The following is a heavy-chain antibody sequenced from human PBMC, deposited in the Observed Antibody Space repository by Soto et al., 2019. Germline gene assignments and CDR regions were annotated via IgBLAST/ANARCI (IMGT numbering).Heavy chain of an antibody. V-gene: IGHV3-30*18. CDR3: AKDPLFYAAAGPGGWFDP. CDR2: ISYDGSNK. Sequence: LRLSCAASGFTFSSYGMHWVRQAPGKGLEWVAVISYDGSNKYYADSVKGRFTISRDNSKNTLYLQMNSLRAEDTAVYYCAKDPLFYAAAGPGGWFDPWGQGTLVTV. J-gene: IGHJ5*02. CDR1: GFTFSSYG. D-gene: IGHD6-13*01.